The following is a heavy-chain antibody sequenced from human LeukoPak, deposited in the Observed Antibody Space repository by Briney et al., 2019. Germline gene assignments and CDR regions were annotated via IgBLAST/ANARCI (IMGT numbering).Heavy chain of an antibody. J-gene: IGHJ5*02. CDR1: GYTFTGYF. CDR3: TRQTSSLGGRRGWFDP. CDR2: INPGSGVT. D-gene: IGHD6-6*01. V-gene: IGHV1-2*02. Sequence: ASVKVSCKASGYTFTGYFLNWVRQAPGQGLEWLGWINPGSGVTVYAEKFQDRIALTRDTAINTAYMELTGLTSNDTAVYYCTRQTSSLGGRRGWFDPGGEGTLVSVSS.